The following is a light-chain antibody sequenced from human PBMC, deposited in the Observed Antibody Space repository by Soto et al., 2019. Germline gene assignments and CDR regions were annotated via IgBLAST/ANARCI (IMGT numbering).Light chain of an antibody. V-gene: IGKV1-5*03. CDR2: KAS. CDR3: QHYLSYSEA. CDR1: QTISSW. Sequence: DIHMSQSTSRLSGSVGDGVTITCRASQTISSWLAWYQQKPGKAPKLLIYKASTLKSGVPSRFSGSGSGTEFRLTTSSLQPDDFATYYLQHYLSYSEAFGQGTKVDIK. J-gene: IGKJ1*01.